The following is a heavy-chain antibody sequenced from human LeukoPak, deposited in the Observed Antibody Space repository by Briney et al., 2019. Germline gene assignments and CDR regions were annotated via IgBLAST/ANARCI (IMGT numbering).Heavy chain of an antibody. J-gene: IGHJ6*03. CDR1: GASISSFY. V-gene: IGHV4-59*01. CDR2: IYYSGST. Sequence: SETLSLTCTVSGASISSFYWSWIRQPPGKGLEWIGYIYYSGSTNSSPSLKSRVTISVDTSKNQFPLKVSSVTAADTAGYYCARGTSNVLGHFDWLHMDVWGKGTTVTVSS. D-gene: IGHD3-9*01. CDR3: ARGTSNVLGHFDWLHMDV.